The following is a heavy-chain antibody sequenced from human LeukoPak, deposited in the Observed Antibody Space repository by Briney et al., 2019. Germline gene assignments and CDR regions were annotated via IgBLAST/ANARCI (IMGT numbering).Heavy chain of an antibody. CDR3: ARGRSYYYDSSGYWYFDY. CDR2: ISSSSSYI. CDR1: GFTFSSYS. V-gene: IGHV3-21*01. J-gene: IGHJ4*02. Sequence: GGSLRLSCAASGFTFSSYSMNWVRQAPGKGLEWVSSISSSSSYIYYADSVKGRFTISRDNDKNSLYLQMNSLRAEDTAVYYCARGRSYYYDSSGYWYFDYWGQGTLVTVSS. D-gene: IGHD3-22*01.